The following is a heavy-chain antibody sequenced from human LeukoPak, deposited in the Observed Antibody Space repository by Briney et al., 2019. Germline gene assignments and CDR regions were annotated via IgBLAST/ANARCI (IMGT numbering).Heavy chain of an antibody. CDR2: VSHDGSNK. Sequence: GGSLRLSCAASGFTFSNYGMHWVRQAPGKGLEWVALVSHDGSNKYYGDSVKGRFTSSRDYSKNTLYLQMNSLTSEDTAVYYCARYASIAALDYWGQGTLVTVSS. D-gene: IGHD6-6*01. CDR3: ARYASIAALDY. CDR1: GFTFSNYG. J-gene: IGHJ4*02. V-gene: IGHV3-30-3*01.